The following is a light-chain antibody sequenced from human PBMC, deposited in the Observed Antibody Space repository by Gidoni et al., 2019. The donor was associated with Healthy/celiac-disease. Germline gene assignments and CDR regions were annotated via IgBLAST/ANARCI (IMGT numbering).Light chain of an antibody. CDR3: QQYNSYSVT. CDR2: KAS. V-gene: IGKV1-5*03. Sequence: DIQMTQPPSTLSASVGDRVTITCRASQSISSWLAWYQQKPGKAPKLLIYKASSLESGVPSRFSGSGSGTEFTLTISRLQPDDFATYYCQQYNSYSVTFGGGTKVEIK. CDR1: QSISSW. J-gene: IGKJ4*01.